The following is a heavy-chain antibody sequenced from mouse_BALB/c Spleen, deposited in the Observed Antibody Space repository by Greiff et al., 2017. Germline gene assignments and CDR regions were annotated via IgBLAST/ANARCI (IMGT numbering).Heavy chain of an antibody. Sequence: VQLQQPGAELVMPGASVKLSCTASGFNIKDTYMHWVKQRPEQGLEWIGRIDPANGNTKYDPKFQGKATITADTSSNTAYLQLSSLTSEDTAVYYCARWTTVVADFDYWGQGTTLTVSS. J-gene: IGHJ2*01. V-gene: IGHV14-3*02. CDR1: GFNIKDTY. CDR2: IDPANGNT. D-gene: IGHD1-1*01. CDR3: ARWTTVVADFDY.